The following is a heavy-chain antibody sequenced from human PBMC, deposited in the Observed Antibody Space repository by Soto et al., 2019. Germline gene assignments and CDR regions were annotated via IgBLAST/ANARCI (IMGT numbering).Heavy chain of an antibody. CDR3: ATSDPFSSGSPDQSYYFDY. J-gene: IGHJ4*02. Sequence: QMQLVQSGAEVKKTGSSVKVFCKASGYTFTYRYLHWVRQAPGQALEWMGWITPFNGNTNYAQKFQDRVTITRDRSMSTAYMELSSLRSEDTAMYYCATSDPFSSGSPDQSYYFDYWGQGTLVTVSS. CDR1: GYTFTYRY. CDR2: ITPFNGNT. V-gene: IGHV1-45*02. D-gene: IGHD3-10*01.